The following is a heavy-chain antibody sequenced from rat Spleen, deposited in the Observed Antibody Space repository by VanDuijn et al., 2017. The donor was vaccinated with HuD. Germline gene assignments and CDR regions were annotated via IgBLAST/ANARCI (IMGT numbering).Heavy chain of an antibody. CDR3: VRDRPPYYFSSYIYGGFDY. CDR2: IWNDGTT. CDR1: GSSLTSNG. J-gene: IGHJ2*01. V-gene: IGHV2-47*01. Sequence: QVQLKESGPGLVQPSQTLSLNCTVSGSSLTSNGVSWVRQPPGKGLEWMGGIWNDGTTNYDSTLKSRLSISRDTSKNHVFLEMDSLQTEDTAIYFCVRDRPPYYFSSYIYGGFDYWGQGLLVTVSS. D-gene: IGHD1-2*01.